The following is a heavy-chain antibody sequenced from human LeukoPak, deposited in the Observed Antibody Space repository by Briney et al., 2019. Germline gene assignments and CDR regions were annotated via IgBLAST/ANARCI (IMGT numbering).Heavy chain of an antibody. V-gene: IGHV1-69*13. J-gene: IGHJ5*02. CDR1: GGTFSSYA. Sequence: ASVKVSCKASGGTFSSYAISWVRQAPGQGLEWMGGIIPIYGTANYAQKFQGRVTITADESTSTAYMELSSLRSEDPAVYYCARQVITFGGVQFDPWGQGTLVTVSS. D-gene: IGHD3-16*01. CDR2: IIPIYGTA. CDR3: ARQVITFGGVQFDP.